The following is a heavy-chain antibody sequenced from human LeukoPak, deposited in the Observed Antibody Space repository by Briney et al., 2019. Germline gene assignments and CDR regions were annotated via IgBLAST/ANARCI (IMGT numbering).Heavy chain of an antibody. J-gene: IGHJ6*03. CDR2: ISRSGSTK. D-gene: IGHD2-15*01. V-gene: IGHV3-11*04. CDR1: GFTFSDYN. CDR3: ASRGGTRLYYYYMDV. Sequence: PGGSRRLSCAASGFTFSDYNMRWIRQAPGKGLEWVSSISRSGSTKYYADSVKGRFTISRDNAKNSLFLQMNSLRAEDTAVYYCASRGGTRLYYYYMDVWGKGTTVTVSS.